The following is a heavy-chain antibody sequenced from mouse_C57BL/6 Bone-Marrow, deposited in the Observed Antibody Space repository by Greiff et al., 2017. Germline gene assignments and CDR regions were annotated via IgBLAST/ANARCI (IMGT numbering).Heavy chain of an antibody. CDR3: ARGVWLRRAY. Sequence: EVQLVESGGGLVQPGESLKLSCESNEYEFPSHDMSWVRKTPEKRLELVAAINSDGGSPYYPDTMESRFIFSRDTTKKSLYLQMGSLRSDDTALYYSARGVWLRRAYWGQGTTLTVSS. CDR1: EYEFPSHD. V-gene: IGHV5-2*01. D-gene: IGHD2-2*01. J-gene: IGHJ2*01. CDR2: INSDGGSP.